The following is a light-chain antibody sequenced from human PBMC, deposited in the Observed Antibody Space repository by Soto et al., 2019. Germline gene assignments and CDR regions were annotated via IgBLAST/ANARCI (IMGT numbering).Light chain of an antibody. CDR1: QSFSSK. CDR2: GVS. V-gene: IGKV3-15*01. CDR3: QQYNNRPHT. J-gene: IGKJ2*01. Sequence: ETVITQSPGTLSVSPGERATLSCRASQSFSSKLAWFQQKPGQAPRLLIYGVSARATGLPARFSGSGSGTEFTLTISILQAEDFAVYYCQQYNNRPHTFGQGTKLEIK.